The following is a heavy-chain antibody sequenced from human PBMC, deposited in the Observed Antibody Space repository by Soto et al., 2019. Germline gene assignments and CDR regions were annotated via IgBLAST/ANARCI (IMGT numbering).Heavy chain of an antibody. D-gene: IGHD5-12*01. CDR3: TRDLDIGHRAYGQSNX. Sequence: PSETLSLTCTISGGSISSYYWSWIRQTPGKGLEWIGYVYFSGSTNYNPSLKSRVLISIDTSRNQFSLKLNSVTAADTAVYYCTRDLDIGHRAYGQSNXWGQGKSVTVS. V-gene: IGHV4-59*01. J-gene: IGHJ6*02. CDR2: VYFSGST. CDR1: GGSISSYY.